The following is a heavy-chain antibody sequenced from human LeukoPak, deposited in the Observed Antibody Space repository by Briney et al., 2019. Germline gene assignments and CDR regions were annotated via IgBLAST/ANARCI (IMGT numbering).Heavy chain of an antibody. Sequence: GGSLRLSCAASGFTISTYGMHWVRQAPGKGLEWVAILYSDGSNNYNEDSVKGRFTISRDNSRNTLYLQMNSLRAEDTAVYYCARDPPTDSSGPYSLDYWGQGTLVTVSS. J-gene: IGHJ4*02. CDR1: GFTISTYG. CDR3: ARDPPTDSSGPYSLDY. CDR2: LYSDGSNN. V-gene: IGHV3-33*01. D-gene: IGHD3-22*01.